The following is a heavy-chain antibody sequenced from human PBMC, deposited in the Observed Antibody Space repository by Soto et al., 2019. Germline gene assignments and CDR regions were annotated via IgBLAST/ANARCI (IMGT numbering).Heavy chain of an antibody. V-gene: IGHV4-59*01. J-gene: IGHJ5*02. CDR2: ISYSGST. Sequence: SETLSLTCSVSGASITTYYWSWIRQPPGKGLEWIGSISYSGSTKYNPSLESRVMVSLDTSKNQFSLRLTSVTAADTALYYCARDWDSSGLFDPWGQGALVTVSS. CDR1: GASITTYY. CDR3: ARDWDSSGLFDP. D-gene: IGHD3-10*01.